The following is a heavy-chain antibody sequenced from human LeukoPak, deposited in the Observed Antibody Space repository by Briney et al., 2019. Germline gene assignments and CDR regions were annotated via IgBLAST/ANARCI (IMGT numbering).Heavy chain of an antibody. V-gene: IGHV1-69*05. CDR3: ARSKNYYDSSGYYREPPPNWFDP. CDR2: IIPIFGTA. CDR1: GYTFTSYG. Sequence: ASVKVSCKASGYTFTSYGISWVRQAPGQGLEWMGGIIPIFGTANYAQKFQGRVTITTDESTSTAYMELSSLRSEDTAVYYCARSKNYYDSSGYYREPPPNWFDPWGQGTLVTVSS. J-gene: IGHJ5*02. D-gene: IGHD3-22*01.